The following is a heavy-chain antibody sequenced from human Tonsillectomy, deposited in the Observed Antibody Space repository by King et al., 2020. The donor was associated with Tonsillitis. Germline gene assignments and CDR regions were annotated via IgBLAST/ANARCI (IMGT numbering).Heavy chain of an antibody. J-gene: IGHJ4*02. Sequence: QLVQSGGGLVQPGGSLRLSCASSGFTFSSYAMSLFRQAPGKGLDWASTIRGIGGGTYYADSVKGRLTISRDNSKNTLYLQVNSLRAEDTAVSYCAIDVFGELFAPNDYWGQGTLVTVSS. D-gene: IGHD3-10*02. CDR1: GFTFSSYA. CDR3: AIDVFGELFAPNDY. CDR2: IRGIGGGT. V-gene: IGHV3-23*04.